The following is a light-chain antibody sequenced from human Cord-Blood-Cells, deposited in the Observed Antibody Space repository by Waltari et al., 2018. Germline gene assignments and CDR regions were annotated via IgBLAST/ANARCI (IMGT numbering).Light chain of an antibody. CDR1: QSVSSN. CDR3: QQYNNWPLT. J-gene: IGKJ4*01. V-gene: IGKV3-15*01. CDR2: GAS. Sequence: EIVMTPSPATLSVSPGERATLSCRASQSVSSNLAWYQQKPGQAPRLLIYGASTRATGIPARFSGSVSGTEFTLTISSLQSEDFAVYYCQQYNNWPLTFGGGTKVEIK.